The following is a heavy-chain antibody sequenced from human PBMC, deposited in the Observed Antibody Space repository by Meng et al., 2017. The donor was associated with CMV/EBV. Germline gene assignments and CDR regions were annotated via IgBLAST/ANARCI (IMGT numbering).Heavy chain of an antibody. CDR1: GGTFSTFA. V-gene: IGHV1-69*12. CDR2: IIPVFETA. J-gene: IGHJ4*02. D-gene: IGHD1-26*01. CDR3: ARGGDSWYSDY. Sequence: QVPLVQSEGEVKKPWSSVKVSCKTSGGTFSTFAISWVRQAPGEGLEWMGGIIPVFETANYAERFQDRVTITADDSTTTAYMELSSLRADDTALYFCARGGDSWYSDYWGQGTLVTVSS.